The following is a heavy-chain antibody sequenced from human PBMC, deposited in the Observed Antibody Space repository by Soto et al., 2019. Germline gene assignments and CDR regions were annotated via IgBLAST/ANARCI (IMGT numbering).Heavy chain of an antibody. CDR1: GGTFSSYA. J-gene: IGHJ4*02. CDR3: ARASADSYYGSGSYYMIDY. V-gene: IGHV1-69*13. CDR2: IIPIFGTA. Sequence: ASVKVSCKASGGTFSSYAISWVRQAPGQGLEWMGGIIPIFGTANYAQKFQGRVTITADESTSTAYMELSSLRSEDTAVYYCARASADSYYGSGSYYMIDYWGQGTLVTVSS. D-gene: IGHD3-10*01.